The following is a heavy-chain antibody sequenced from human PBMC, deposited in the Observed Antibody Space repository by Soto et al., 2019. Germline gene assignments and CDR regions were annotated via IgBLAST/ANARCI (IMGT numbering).Heavy chain of an antibody. CDR1: GYTFTGYY. V-gene: IGHV1-2*04. D-gene: IGHD3-10*01. Sequence: QVQLVQSGADVKKPGASVKVSCKASGYTFTGYYMHGVRQAPGQGLEWMGLINTNSGGTNYAQKFQGWVTMTRDTSISTAYMELSRLRSDDTAVYYCALPMVRGAKQTQYNWFVPWGQGTLVTVSS. J-gene: IGHJ5*02. CDR3: ALPMVRGAKQTQYNWFVP. CDR2: INTNSGGT.